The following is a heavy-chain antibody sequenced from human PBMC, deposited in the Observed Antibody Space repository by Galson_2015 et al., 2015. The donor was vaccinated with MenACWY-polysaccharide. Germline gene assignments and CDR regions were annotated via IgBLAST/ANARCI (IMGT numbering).Heavy chain of an antibody. CDR2: INSDGRST. J-gene: IGHJ4*02. Sequence: SLRLSCAASGFTFSSYWMHWVRQAPGKGLVWVSRINSDGRSTSYADSVKGRFTTSRDNAKNTLYLQMNSQSAEDTAVYYCARGARRYPENYYFDYWGQGTLVTVSS. CDR3: ARGARRYPENYYFDY. CDR1: GFTFSSYW. D-gene: IGHD3-9*01. V-gene: IGHV3-74*01.